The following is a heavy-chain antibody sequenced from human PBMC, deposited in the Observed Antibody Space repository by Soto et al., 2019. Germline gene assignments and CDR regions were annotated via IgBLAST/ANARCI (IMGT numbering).Heavy chain of an antibody. CDR1: GFTFSNYA. V-gene: IGHV3-30*04. Sequence: GGSLRLSCAASGFTFSNYAMHWVRQAPGKGLEWVAVISYDGSNKYYADSVKGRFTISRDNSKNTLDLQVNSLRAEDTAVYYCARVHSSRWYVPLDYWGQGTLVTVSS. J-gene: IGHJ4*02. CDR2: ISYDGSNK. D-gene: IGHD6-19*01. CDR3: ARVHSSRWYVPLDY.